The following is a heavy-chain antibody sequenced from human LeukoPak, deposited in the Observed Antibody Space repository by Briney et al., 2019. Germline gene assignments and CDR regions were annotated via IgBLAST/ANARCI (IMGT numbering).Heavy chain of an antibody. D-gene: IGHD1-1*01. J-gene: IGHJ3*02. CDR3: PRSERSGAGTDAFDI. Sequence: ASVKVSCKASGYTFTGYYIHWVRQAPGQGLEWVGWISPISGVPKIAQNFQGRVSMTSDTSISTAYMELSSLRSDDTALYYCPRSERSGAGTDAFDIWGQGTVVTVSS. V-gene: IGHV1-2*02. CDR2: ISPISGVP. CDR1: GYTFTGYY.